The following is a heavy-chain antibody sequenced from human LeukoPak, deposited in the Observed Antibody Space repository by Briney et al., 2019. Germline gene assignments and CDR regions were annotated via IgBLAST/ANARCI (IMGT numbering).Heavy chain of an antibody. J-gene: IGHJ4*02. CDR2: TIPIFGRA. D-gene: IGHD6-6*01. Sequence: SVKVPCKASGGTSSSYAISWVRQAPGQGLEWMGGTIPIFGRANYAQKFQGRVTITTDESTSTAYMELSSLRSEDTAVYYCARGEPLGVAARPREDLDYWGQGTLVTVSS. CDR1: GGTSSSYA. V-gene: IGHV1-69*05. CDR3: ARGEPLGVAARPREDLDY.